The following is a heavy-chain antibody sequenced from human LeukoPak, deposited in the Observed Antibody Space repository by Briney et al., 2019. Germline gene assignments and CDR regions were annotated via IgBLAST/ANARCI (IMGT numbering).Heavy chain of an antibody. CDR1: GGSTSGSY. Sequence: SETLSLTCSVSGGSTSGSYWNWIREPPGKGLEWIGYVSYSGSTNYNPSLKSRVTISVDTSKNQFSLRLSSVTAADTAVYYCARVTGYMIEDYFDYWGQGTLVTVSS. J-gene: IGHJ4*02. D-gene: IGHD3-22*01. CDR3: ARVTGYMIEDYFDY. CDR2: VSYSGST. V-gene: IGHV4-59*08.